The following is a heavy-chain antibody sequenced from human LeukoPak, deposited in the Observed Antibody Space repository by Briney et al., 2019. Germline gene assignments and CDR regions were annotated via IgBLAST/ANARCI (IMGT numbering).Heavy chain of an antibody. CDR3: ARGLGGWLRLFDH. Sequence: KPSETLSLTCAVYGGSFSGYYWSWIRQPPGKGLEWIGEINHSGSTNYNPSLKSRVTISVDTSKNQFSLKLSSVTAADTAVYYCARGLGGWLRLFDHWGQGTLVTVSS. CDR1: GGSFSGYY. CDR2: INHSGST. V-gene: IGHV4-34*01. D-gene: IGHD6-19*01. J-gene: IGHJ4*02.